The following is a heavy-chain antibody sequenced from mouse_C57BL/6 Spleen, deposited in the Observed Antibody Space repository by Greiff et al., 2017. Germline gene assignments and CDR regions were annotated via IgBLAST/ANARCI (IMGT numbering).Heavy chain of an antibody. Sequence: EVHLVESGPELVKPGASVKISCKASGYSFTDYNMNWVKQSNGKSLEWIGVINPNYGTTSYNQKFKGKATLTVDQSSSTAYMQLNSLTSEDSAVYYCASTYYYGSSYGYFDYWGQGTTLTVSS. D-gene: IGHD1-1*01. CDR2: INPNYGTT. CDR3: ASTYYYGSSYGYFDY. V-gene: IGHV1-39*01. CDR1: GYSFTDYN. J-gene: IGHJ2*01.